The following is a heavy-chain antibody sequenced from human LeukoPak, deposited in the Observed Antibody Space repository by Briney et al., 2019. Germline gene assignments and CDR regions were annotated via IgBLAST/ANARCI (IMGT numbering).Heavy chain of an antibody. CDR1: GFSSTDYP. V-gene: IGHV3-48*02. Sequence: SGGSLRLSCATSGFSSTDYPMNWVRQAPGKGLEWISNIRTTAEGAKYAYYADSVKGRVTISRDDGKNTLYLHMNSLRDDDTAVYYCATGKRYAFDYWGQGILVTVSS. CDR3: ATGKRYAFDY. D-gene: IGHD3-9*01. J-gene: IGHJ4*02. CDR2: IRTTAEGAKYA.